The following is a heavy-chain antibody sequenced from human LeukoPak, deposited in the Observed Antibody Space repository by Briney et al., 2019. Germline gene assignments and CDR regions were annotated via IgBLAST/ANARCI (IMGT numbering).Heavy chain of an antibody. V-gene: IGHV3-7*01. J-gene: IGHJ4*02. Sequence: PGGSLTLSCAASGFPLSRFWMNWVRQAPGKGLEWVANIKQDGSDRKYVDSVKGLFTISRDNSMNLLYLQMNSLRVEDTAVYYCAGPASLYLGAEDQGFESWGQETLVTVSS. CDR3: AGPASLYLGAEDQGFES. CDR2: IKQDGSDR. D-gene: IGHD2/OR15-2a*01. CDR1: GFPLSRFW.